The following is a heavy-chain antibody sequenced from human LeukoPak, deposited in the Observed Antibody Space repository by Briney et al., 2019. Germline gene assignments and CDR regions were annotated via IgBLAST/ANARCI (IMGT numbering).Heavy chain of an antibody. CDR2: INPSGGST. D-gene: IGHD5-24*01. J-gene: IGHJ4*02. CDR1: GYTFTSYY. Sequence: ASVKVSCKASGYTFTSYYTHWVRQAPGQGLEWMGIINPSGGSTSYAQKFQGRVTMTRDTSTSTVYMELSSLRSEDTAVYYCARGARGDGYNSPWAGYDYWGQGTLVTVSS. V-gene: IGHV1-46*01. CDR3: ARGARGDGYNSPWAGYDY.